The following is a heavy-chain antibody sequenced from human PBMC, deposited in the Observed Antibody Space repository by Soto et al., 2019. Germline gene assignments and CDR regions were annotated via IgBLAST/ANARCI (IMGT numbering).Heavy chain of an antibody. V-gene: IGHV1-2*02. CDR2: INPKSDET. CDR1: GYTFAANY. D-gene: IGHD3-16*01. CDR3: ARWTSRGCYDS. J-gene: IGHJ4*02. Sequence: QVQLVQSGSEVKKPGASVRVSCRTSGYTFAANYIHWVRQAPGKGLEWMGWINPKSDETKFSQKFQGRVALTKDTTSNTVPLDVANLRSEDTAVYYCARWTSRGCYDSWGQGTLITASS.